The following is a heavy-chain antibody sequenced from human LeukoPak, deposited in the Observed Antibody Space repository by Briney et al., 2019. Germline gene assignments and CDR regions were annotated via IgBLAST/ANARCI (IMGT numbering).Heavy chain of an antibody. V-gene: IGHV1-69*05. CDR1: GGTFSSYD. J-gene: IGHJ4*02. CDR3: ARDHSNWNYAPDF. CDR2: IMPMFGKA. Sequence: SVKVSCKASGGTFSSYDISWVRQAPGQGLEWMGGIMPMFGKANYAQKFRDRVTMSTDTSTGTAYLDVRSLTSDDTAVYYCARDHSNWNYAPDFWGQGTLVIVSS. D-gene: IGHD1-7*01.